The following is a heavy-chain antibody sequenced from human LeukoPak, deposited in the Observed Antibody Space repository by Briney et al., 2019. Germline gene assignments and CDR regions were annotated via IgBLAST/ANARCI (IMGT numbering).Heavy chain of an antibody. J-gene: IGHJ1*01. Sequence: QPGRSLRLSCAASGFTFSTYAIHWVRQAPGKGLEWVAVIWFDGSEQYYADSVKGRFIISRDNSKSTSNLQLNSLRAEDTAVYYCAREGDSRWGELSPWGRGTLVTVSS. CDR2: IWFDGSEQ. CDR3: AREGDSRWGELSP. CDR1: GFTFSTYA. V-gene: IGHV3-33*01. D-gene: IGHD3-16*02.